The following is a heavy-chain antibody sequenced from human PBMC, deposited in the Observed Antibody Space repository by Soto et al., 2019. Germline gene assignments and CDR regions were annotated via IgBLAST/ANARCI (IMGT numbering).Heavy chain of an antibody. J-gene: IGHJ4*02. CDR3: ATDDYGIFPY. Sequence: HVQLVQSGTEVKKPGASVRVSCMVSGYPFTTYYIHWVRQAPGQGLEWMGWIDPRSGGTVYEQKFQGRVTMTRDAPISTVYMDLSGLTSDHTALYYCATDDYGIFPYWGQGSLVTVSS. V-gene: IGHV1-2*02. D-gene: IGHD3-10*01. CDR1: GYPFTTYY. CDR2: IDPRSGGT.